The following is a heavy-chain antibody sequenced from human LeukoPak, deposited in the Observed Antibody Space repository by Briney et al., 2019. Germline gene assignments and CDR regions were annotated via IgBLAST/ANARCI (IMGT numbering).Heavy chain of an antibody. CDR2: FDPEDGET. J-gene: IGHJ6*02. CDR3: ATVRYCSSTSCQKDYYYGMDV. D-gene: IGHD2-2*01. Sequence: ASVKVSCKASGGTFSSYAISWVRQAPGQGLEWMGGFDPEDGETIYAQKFQGRVTMTEDTSTDTAYMELSSLRSEDTAVYYCATVRYCSSTSCQKDYYYGMDVWGQGTTVTVSS. V-gene: IGHV1-24*01. CDR1: GGTFSSYA.